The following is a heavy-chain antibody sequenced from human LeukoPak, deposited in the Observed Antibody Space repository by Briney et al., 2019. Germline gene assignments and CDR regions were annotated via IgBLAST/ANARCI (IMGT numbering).Heavy chain of an antibody. D-gene: IGHD2-21*01. Sequence: GGSLRLPYAASGFTFSNPWMTWVRQAPGKGLEWVGRIKSKTDGGTTDDAASVKGRFTVARNDSKNSLYLQMNSLKTEDTAVYYCTVIIQGWWWGWFGYWGQGTLVTV. CDR3: TVIIQGWWWGWFGY. V-gene: IGHV3-15*01. CDR2: IKSKTDGGTT. CDR1: GFTFSNPW. J-gene: IGHJ4*02.